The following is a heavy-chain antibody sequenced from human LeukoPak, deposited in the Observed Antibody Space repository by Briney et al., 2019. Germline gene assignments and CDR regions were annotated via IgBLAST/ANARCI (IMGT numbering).Heavy chain of an antibody. V-gene: IGHV3-74*01. D-gene: IGHD3-3*01. Sequence: GGSLRLSCVVSGFMFSSYWMHWVRQVPGKGLVWVSSMDGDGSITTYADSVKGRFTISRDNAKNSLYLQMDSLRDEDTAVYYCVRGRSNFRYWGPGTLVTVSS. CDR3: VRGRSNFRY. CDR2: MDGDGSIT. J-gene: IGHJ4*02. CDR1: GFMFSSYW.